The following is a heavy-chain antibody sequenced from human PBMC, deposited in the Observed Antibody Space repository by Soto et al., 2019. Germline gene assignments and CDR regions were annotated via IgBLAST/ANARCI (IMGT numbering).Heavy chain of an antibody. CDR2: IYYSGST. J-gene: IGHJ3*02. CDR1: PGCLSSGGYY. Sequence: SETLSLNCTVSPGCLSSGGYYWSWIRQHPGKGMEWIGYIYYSGSTYYNPSLKSRVTISVDTSKNQFSLKLSSVTAADTAVYYCARVLAAAEAFDIWGQGTMVT. CDR3: ARVLAAAEAFDI. V-gene: IGHV4-31*03. D-gene: IGHD6-13*01.